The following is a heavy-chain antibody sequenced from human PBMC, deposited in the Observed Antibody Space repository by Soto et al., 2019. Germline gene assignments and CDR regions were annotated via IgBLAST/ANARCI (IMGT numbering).Heavy chain of an antibody. CDR2: INQVGSDN. Sequence: EVQLVESGGGLVQPGGSLRLSCVASGFTFSRFWMNWVRQAPGKGLEWVANINQVGSDNYYVDSVKGRFTISRDNAKNSLYLHMNNLRAEDTAVYYCARDPRSGPTYYGPHCDFWGQGILVTVSS. V-gene: IGHV3-7*03. CDR1: GFTFSRFW. D-gene: IGHD3-22*01. J-gene: IGHJ4*02. CDR3: ARDPRSGPTYYGPHCDF.